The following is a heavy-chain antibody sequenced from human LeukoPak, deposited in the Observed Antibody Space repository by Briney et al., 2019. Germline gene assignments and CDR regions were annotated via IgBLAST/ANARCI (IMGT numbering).Heavy chain of an antibody. D-gene: IGHD2-2*03. CDR1: GGSISSSNW. V-gene: IGHV4-4*02. J-gene: IGHJ6*02. CDR2: IYHSGST. CDR3: ARDHGYCSSASCSSYYYYYGMDV. Sequence: SETLSLTSAVSGGSISSSNWWSWVRQPPGKGLEWIGEIYHSGSTNYNPSLKSRVTISVDKSKNQFSLKLSSVTAADTAVYYCARDHGYCSSASCSSYYYYYGMDVWGQGTTVTVSS.